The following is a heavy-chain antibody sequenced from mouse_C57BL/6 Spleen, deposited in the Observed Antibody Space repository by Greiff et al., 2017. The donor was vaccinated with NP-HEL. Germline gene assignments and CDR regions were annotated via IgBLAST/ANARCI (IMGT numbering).Heavy chain of an antibody. CDR2: INPYNGGT. CDR3: ARVVAHYFDD. CDR1: GYTFTDYY. J-gene: IGHJ2*01. D-gene: IGHD1-1*02. V-gene: IGHV1-19*01. Sequence: VQLQQSGPVLVKPGASVKMSCKASGYTFTDYYMNWVKQSHGKSLEWIGVINPYNGGTSYNQKFKGKATLTVDKSSSTAYMELNSLTSEDSAVYYCARVVAHYFDDWGQGTTLTVSS.